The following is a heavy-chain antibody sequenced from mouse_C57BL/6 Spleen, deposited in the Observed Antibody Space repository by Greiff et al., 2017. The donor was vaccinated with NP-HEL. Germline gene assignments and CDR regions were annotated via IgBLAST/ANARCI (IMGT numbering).Heavy chain of an antibody. CDR1: GYSFTGYY. D-gene: IGHD1-1*01. J-gene: IGHJ4*01. Sequence: EVQLQESGPELVKPGASVKISCKASGYSFTGYYMNWVKQSPEKSLEWIGEINPSTGGTTYNQKFKAKATLTVDKSSSTAYMQLKSLTSEDSAVYYCARGTHYYGTAMDYWGQGTSVTVSS. CDR3: ARGTHYYGTAMDY. CDR2: INPSTGGT. V-gene: IGHV1-42*01.